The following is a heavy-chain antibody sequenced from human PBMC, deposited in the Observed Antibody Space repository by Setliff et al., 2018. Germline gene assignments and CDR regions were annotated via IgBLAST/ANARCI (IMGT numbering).Heavy chain of an antibody. CDR2: INHRGST. D-gene: IGHD6-6*01. CDR3: ARGRNIAARLLDS. CDR1: GGTFSDYH. J-gene: IGHJ4*02. V-gene: IGHV4-34*01. Sequence: SETLSLTCAAYGGTFSDYHWTWIRQSPEKGLEWIGEINHRGSTNYNPSLKSRVTISIDTSRDQFSLKLISMTAADTAVYYCARGRNIAARLLDSWGQGTLVTVS.